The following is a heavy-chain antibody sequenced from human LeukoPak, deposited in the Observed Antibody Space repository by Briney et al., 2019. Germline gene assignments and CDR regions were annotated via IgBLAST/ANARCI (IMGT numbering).Heavy chain of an antibody. Sequence: PSETLSLTCSVSGYSISSGYQWDWIRQPPGKGLEWIGTVYRSGGTYYKPSLESRVSISVDTSKNQFSLKLRSMTAADTAVYYCARAKLGGDYYCLDVWGKGTTVTVSS. CDR1: GYSISSGYQ. J-gene: IGHJ6*03. D-gene: IGHD7-27*01. V-gene: IGHV4-38-2*02. CDR2: VYRSGGT. CDR3: ARAKLGGDYYCLDV.